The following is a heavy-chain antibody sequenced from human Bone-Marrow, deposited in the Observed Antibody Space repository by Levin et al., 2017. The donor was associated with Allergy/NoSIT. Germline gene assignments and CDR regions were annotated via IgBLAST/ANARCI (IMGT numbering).Heavy chain of an antibody. CDR1: GGSISSDSYY. V-gene: IGHV4-39*07. D-gene: IGHD2/OR15-2a*01. Sequence: SCTVSGGSISSDSYYWAWIRQPPGKGLEWIGSVYYDGSAYYNPSLKSRVTISIDTPKNQFSLRLNSVTAADTAVYYCAGEPNSPYYYHYGLDVWGQGTTVTVSS. J-gene: IGHJ6*02. CDR3: AGEPNSPYYYHYGLDV. CDR2: VYYDGSA.